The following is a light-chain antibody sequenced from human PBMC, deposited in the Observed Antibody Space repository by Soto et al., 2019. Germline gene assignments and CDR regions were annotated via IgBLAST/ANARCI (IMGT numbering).Light chain of an antibody. V-gene: IGLV2-11*01. CDR3: CSYAGSYSRV. J-gene: IGLJ3*02. Sequence: QSALTQPRSVSGSPGQSVTISCTGTSSDVGGYNYVSWYQHDPGKAPKLMISDVSKRPSGVPDRFSGSKSGNTASLTISGLQAADEADYYCCSYAGSYSRVFGGGTKLTVL. CDR2: DVS. CDR1: SSDVGGYNY.